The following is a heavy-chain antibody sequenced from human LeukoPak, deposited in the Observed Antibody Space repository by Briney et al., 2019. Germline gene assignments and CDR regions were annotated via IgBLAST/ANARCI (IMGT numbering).Heavy chain of an antibody. Sequence: PSETLSLTCTVSGGSITSSSYYWGWIRQPPGKGLQWIGSIYYSGSTYYNPSLKSRVTISVDTSKIQFSLKLSSVTAADTAVYYCARLNAWWDILTGYYKAIFDYWGQGTLVTVSS. CDR2: IYYSGST. CDR1: GGSITSSSYY. V-gene: IGHV4-39*01. D-gene: IGHD3-9*01. J-gene: IGHJ4*02. CDR3: ARLNAWWDILTGYYKAIFDY.